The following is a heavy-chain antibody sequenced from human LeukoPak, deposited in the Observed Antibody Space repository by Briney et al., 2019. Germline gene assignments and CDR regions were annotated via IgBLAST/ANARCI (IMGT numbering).Heavy chain of an antibody. D-gene: IGHD3-9*01. J-gene: IGHJ3*02. CDR3: ARALGVLRYFDWLLHGAFNM. CDR2: INHSGST. V-gene: IGHV4-34*01. CDR1: GGSFSGYY. Sequence: SETLSLTCAVYGGSFSGYYWSWIRQPPGKGLEWIGEINHSGSTNYNPSLKSRVTISVDTSKNQFSLKLSSVTAADTAVYYCARALGVLRYFDWLLHGAFNMCRQGTMVTVSS.